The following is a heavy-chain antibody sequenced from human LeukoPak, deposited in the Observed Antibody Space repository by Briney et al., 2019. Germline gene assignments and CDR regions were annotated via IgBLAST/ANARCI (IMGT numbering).Heavy chain of an antibody. D-gene: IGHD6-13*01. Sequence: PGGSLGLSCAASGFTFSSYSMNWVRQAPGKGLEWVSSIGSSSSYIYYADSVKGRFTISRDNAKNSLYLQMNSLRAEDTAVYYCARGRARSSSFGYWGQGTLVTVSS. CDR3: ARGRARSSSFGY. CDR1: GFTFSSYS. V-gene: IGHV3-21*01. CDR2: IGSSSSYI. J-gene: IGHJ4*02.